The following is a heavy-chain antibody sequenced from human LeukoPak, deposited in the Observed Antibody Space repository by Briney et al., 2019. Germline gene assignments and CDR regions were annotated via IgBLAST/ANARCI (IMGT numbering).Heavy chain of an antibody. CDR1: GGSFSGYY. J-gene: IGHJ4*02. D-gene: IGHD5-18*01. V-gene: IGHV4-34*01. CDR2: INHSGST. CDR3: ARLVYSYGYGGGPYYFDH. Sequence: SETLSLTCAVYGGSFSGYYWSWIRQPPGKGLEWIGEINHSGSTNYNPSLKSRVTISVDTSKNQFSLKLSSVTAADTAVYYCARLVYSYGYGGGPYYFDHWGQGTLVTVSS.